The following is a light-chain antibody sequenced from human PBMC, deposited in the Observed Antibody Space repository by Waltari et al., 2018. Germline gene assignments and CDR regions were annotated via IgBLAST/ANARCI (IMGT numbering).Light chain of an antibody. J-gene: IGKJ1*01. V-gene: IGKV1-5*03. CDR1: QSIAIW. CDR3: QQYDYYRT. CDR2: KSS. Sequence: DLQMTQSPSALSASFCARVTITCRASQSIAIWLARYQQKPGNTPKNLIYKSSILQSGVPSRFSGSGSGTEFTLTIANLQPDDSAVYYCQQYDYYRTFGQGTKVEV.